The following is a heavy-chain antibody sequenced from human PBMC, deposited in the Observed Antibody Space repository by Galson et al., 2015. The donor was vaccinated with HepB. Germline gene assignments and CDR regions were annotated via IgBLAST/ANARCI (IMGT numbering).Heavy chain of an antibody. CDR2: ISSSSSTI. D-gene: IGHD4-17*01. CDR1: GFTFSSYS. V-gene: IGHV3-48*01. Sequence: SLRLSCAASGFTFSSYSMNWVRQAPGKGLEWVSYISSSSSTIYYADSVKGRFTISRDNAKNSLYLQMNSLRAEDTAVYYCARDARGDYGTFDYWGQGTLVTVSS. CDR3: ARDARGDYGTFDY. J-gene: IGHJ4*02.